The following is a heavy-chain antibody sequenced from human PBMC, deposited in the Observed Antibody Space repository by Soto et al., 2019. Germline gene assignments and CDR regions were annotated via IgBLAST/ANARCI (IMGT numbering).Heavy chain of an antibody. CDR3: AKDLFWYDDSSGYYPFDY. V-gene: IGHV3-23*01. CDR1: GFTLSSYA. Sequence: PGGTVRLSCAASGFTLSSYAMSWVRQAPGKGLEWVSAISGSGGSTYYADSVKGRFTISRDNSKNTLYLQMNSLRAEDTAVYYCAKDLFWYDDSSGYYPFDYWGQGNLVTVSS. CDR2: ISGSGGST. J-gene: IGHJ4*02. D-gene: IGHD3-22*01.